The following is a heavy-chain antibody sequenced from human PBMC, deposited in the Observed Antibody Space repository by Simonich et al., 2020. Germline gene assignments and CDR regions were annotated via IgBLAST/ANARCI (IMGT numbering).Heavy chain of an antibody. Sequence: GAEVKKPGASVKVSCKASGYTFTGYYMHWVRQAPGQGLEWMGRINPNSGGTNYAHKFQGRATMTRDTSISTAYMELSRLRSDDTAVYYCARVPGIYYYYGMDVWGQGTTVTVSS. J-gene: IGHJ6*02. CDR3: ARVPGIYYYYGMDV. CDR2: INPNSGGT. V-gene: IGHV1-2*06. CDR1: GYTFTGYY. D-gene: IGHD3-10*01.